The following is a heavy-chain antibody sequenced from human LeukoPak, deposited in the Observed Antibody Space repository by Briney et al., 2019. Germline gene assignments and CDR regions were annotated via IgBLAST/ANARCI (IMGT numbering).Heavy chain of an antibody. V-gene: IGHV1-18*01. CDR3: ANVYSSIAAKWFDP. CDR1: GYTFSSYA. CDR2: ISAYNGNT. D-gene: IGHD6-13*01. J-gene: IGHJ5*02. Sequence: GASVKVSCKASGYTFSSYAINWVRQAPGQGLEWMGWISAYNGNTNYAQKLQGRVTMTTDTSTSTAYMELRSLRSDDTAVYYCANVYSSIAAKWFDPWGQGTLVTVSS.